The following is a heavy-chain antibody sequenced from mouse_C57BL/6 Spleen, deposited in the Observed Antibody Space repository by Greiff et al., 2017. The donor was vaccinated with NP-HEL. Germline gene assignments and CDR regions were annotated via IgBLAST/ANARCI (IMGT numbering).Heavy chain of an antibody. CDR1: GYTFTDYE. CDR2: IDPETGGT. Sequence: VKLMESGAELVRPGASVTLSCKASGYTFTDYEMHWVKQTPVHGLEWIGAIDPETGGTAYNQKFKGKAILTADKSSSTAYMELRSLTSEDSAVYYCTRDEGTGSFAYWGQGTLVTVSA. CDR3: TRDEGTGSFAY. D-gene: IGHD3-3*01. J-gene: IGHJ3*01. V-gene: IGHV1-15*01.